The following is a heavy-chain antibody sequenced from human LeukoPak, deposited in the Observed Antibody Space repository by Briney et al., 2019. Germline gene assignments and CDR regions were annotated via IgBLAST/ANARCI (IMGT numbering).Heavy chain of an antibody. D-gene: IGHD5-12*01. CDR2: FDPEDGET. CDR3: ATVGIVATILWSRWFDP. Sequence: ASVKVSCKVSRYTLTELSMHWVRQAPGKGLEWMGGFDPEDGETIYAQKFQGRVTMTEDTSTDTAYMELSSLRSEDTAVYYCATVGIVATILWSRWFDPWGQGTLVTVSS. V-gene: IGHV1-24*01. J-gene: IGHJ5*02. CDR1: RYTLTELS.